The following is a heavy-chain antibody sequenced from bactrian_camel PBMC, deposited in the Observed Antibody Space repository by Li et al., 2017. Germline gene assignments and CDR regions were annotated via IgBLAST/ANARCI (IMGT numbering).Heavy chain of an antibody. CDR1: GYTYSPYC. Sequence: QLVESGGGSVQAGGTLRLSCIVSGYTYSPYCMGWFRQRPGKEGVASYSASREGLGIIDSDGKITYADSVKGRFTISQNDAKNVVYLQMDKMKLDDTAMYYCAPDSSPQMGCYWTRGTQVTVS. CDR2: IIDSDGKI. V-gene: IGHV3S63*01. CDR3: APDSSPQMGCY. J-gene: IGHJ4*01. D-gene: IGHD3*01.